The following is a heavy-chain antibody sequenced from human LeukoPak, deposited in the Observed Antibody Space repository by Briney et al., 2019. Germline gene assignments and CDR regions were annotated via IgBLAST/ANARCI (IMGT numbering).Heavy chain of an antibody. CDR2: VYYSGST. CDR3: AGISPADFDY. CDR1: GGSISSSSYY. D-gene: IGHD4-23*01. Sequence: SETLSLTCTVSGGSISSSSYYWGWIRQPPGKGLEWIGSVYYSGSTYYNPSLKSRVTISVDTSKNQFSLKLSSVTAADTAVYYCAGISPADFDYWGQGTLVTVSS. J-gene: IGHJ4*02. V-gene: IGHV4-39*07.